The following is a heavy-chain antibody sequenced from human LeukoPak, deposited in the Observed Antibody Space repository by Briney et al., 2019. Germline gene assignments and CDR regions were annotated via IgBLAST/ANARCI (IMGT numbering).Heavy chain of an antibody. CDR3: ARDLGGSSWYGSYYFDY. CDR1: GDSVSSNSAA. CDR2: TYYRSKWYN. D-gene: IGHD6-13*01. J-gene: IGHJ4*02. V-gene: IGHV6-1*01. Sequence: SQTLSLTCAISGDSVSSNSAAWNWIRQSPSRGLEWLGRTYYRSKWYNDYAVSVKSRITINPDTPKNQFSLQLNSVTPEDTAVYYCARDLGGSSWYGSYYFDYWGQGTLVTVSS.